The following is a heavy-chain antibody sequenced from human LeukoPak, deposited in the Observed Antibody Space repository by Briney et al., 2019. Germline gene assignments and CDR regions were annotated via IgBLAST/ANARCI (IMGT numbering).Heavy chain of an antibody. Sequence: VESLRLSCAASGVTFSSYSVNWVRQAPGQGLEWISYISSASNTIYYADSVKGRFTISRDNANNSVYLQMNSLRAEVMAMYYCARDGWFGDYNWFDPWGEGTLVTVSS. D-gene: IGHD3-10*01. CDR3: ARDGWFGDYNWFDP. CDR1: GVTFSSYS. J-gene: IGHJ5*02. V-gene: IGHV3-48*01. CDR2: ISSASNTI.